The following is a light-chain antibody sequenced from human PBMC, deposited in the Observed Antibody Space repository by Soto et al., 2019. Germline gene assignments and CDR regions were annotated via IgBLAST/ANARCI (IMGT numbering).Light chain of an antibody. J-gene: IGKJ4*01. CDR1: QTIIGY. Sequence: DIQMTQSPSSLSASIGDSVTITCLASQTIIGYLNWYQQKPGKAPRLLINAASNLQSGVPSRFRGSGSETDFTLTITSLQPEDFATYYCQQYYSYPLNFGGGTKVDIK. V-gene: IGKV1-39*01. CDR2: AAS. CDR3: QQYYSYPLN.